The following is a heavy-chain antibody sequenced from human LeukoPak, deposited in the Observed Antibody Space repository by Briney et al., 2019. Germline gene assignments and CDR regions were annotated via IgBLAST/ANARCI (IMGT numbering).Heavy chain of an antibody. CDR2: INQDGPEK. J-gene: IGHJ6*04. V-gene: IGHV3-7*01. CDR3: AELGITMIGGV. CDR1: GFTFTTYW. Sequence: GESLRLSCAASGFTFTTYWMTWVRQAPGKGLEWVANINQDGPEKYFVDSVKGRFTISRDNAKNSLYLQMNSLRVEDTAVYYCAELGITMIGGVWGKGTTVTISS. D-gene: IGHD3-10*02.